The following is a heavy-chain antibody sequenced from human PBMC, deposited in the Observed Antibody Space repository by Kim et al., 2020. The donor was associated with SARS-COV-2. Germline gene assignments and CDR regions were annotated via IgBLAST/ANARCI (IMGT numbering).Heavy chain of an antibody. J-gene: IGHJ6*02. Sequence: GGSLRLSCAASGFTFSNYAMAWVRQAPGKGLERVSTISAGGSSYYADSVKGRFTISRDNSRDTLYLQMNSLRAEDTAVYYCAIGYYNSGTSRGMDVWGQG. V-gene: IGHV3-23*01. CDR1: GFTFSNYA. D-gene: IGHD3-10*01. CDR2: ISAGGSS. CDR3: AIGYYNSGTSRGMDV.